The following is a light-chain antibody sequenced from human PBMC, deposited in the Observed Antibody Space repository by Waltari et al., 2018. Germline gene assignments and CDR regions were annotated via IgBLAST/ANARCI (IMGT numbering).Light chain of an antibody. CDR2: DVS. Sequence: QSALTQPASVSGSPGQSITISCSGTSSDIGKYKYVSWFQQHPGKAPKLMFYDVSNRPSGVSDRFSGAKAGNTASLTSSGLQTEDESDYYCTSFTSSNTYVFGTGTKVTVL. J-gene: IGLJ1*01. V-gene: IGLV2-14*03. CDR3: TSFTSSNTYV. CDR1: SSDIGKYKY.